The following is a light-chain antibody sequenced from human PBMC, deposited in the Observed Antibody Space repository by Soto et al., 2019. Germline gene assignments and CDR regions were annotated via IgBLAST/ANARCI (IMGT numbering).Light chain of an antibody. Sequence: EIVMTQSPGTLSLSPGERATLSCRASQSVSRRFLAWYQQKPXQAPRXLIYGASFRANGIPDRFSGSGSGTGFTLTISRLEPEDFAVFYCQVYGPSPPITFGQGTDWRL. CDR3: QVYGPSPPIT. CDR2: GAS. CDR1: QSVSRRF. V-gene: IGKV3-20*01. J-gene: IGKJ5*01.